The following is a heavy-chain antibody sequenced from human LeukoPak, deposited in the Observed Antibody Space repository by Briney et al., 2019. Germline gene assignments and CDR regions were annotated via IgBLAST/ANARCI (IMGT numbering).Heavy chain of an antibody. D-gene: IGHD3-22*01. Sequence: GGTLRLSCAASGFTFSSYGMSWVRQAPGKGLEWVSAISGSGGSTYYADSVKGRFTISRDNSKNTLYLQMNSLRAEDTAVYYCARDFYDTSGYYYDYWGQGTLVTVSS. J-gene: IGHJ4*02. CDR3: ARDFYDTSGYYYDY. CDR1: GFTFSSYG. CDR2: ISGSGGST. V-gene: IGHV3-23*01.